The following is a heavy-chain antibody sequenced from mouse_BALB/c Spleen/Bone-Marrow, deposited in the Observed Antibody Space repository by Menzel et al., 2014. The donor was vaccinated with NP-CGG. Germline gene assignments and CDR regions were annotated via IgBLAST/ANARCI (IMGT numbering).Heavy chain of an antibody. CDR1: GFALSSYD. Sequence: EVQGVESGGDLVKPGGSLKLSCAASGFALSSYDMSWVRQTPEKRLEWVAYISSGGGSTYYPDTVKGRFTISRDNAKNTLYLQMSSLKSEDTAMYYCARPLYYYGSSPFYAMDYWGQGPPVTVSS. D-gene: IGHD1-1*01. V-gene: IGHV5-12-1*01. CDR3: ARPLYYYGSSPFYAMDY. J-gene: IGHJ4*01. CDR2: ISSGGGST.